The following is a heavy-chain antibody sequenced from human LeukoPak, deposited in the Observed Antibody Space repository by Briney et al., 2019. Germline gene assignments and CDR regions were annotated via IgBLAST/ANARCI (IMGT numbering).Heavy chain of an antibody. CDR2: ISVGASRT. Sequence: GGSLRLSCAVSGFTFSNYAMSWVRQAPGEGLEWVSAISVGASRTYYADPVRGRFTISRDNAKNSLYLQMNSLRAEDTAVYYCARGITPFDYWGQGTLVTVSS. CDR1: GFTFSNYA. V-gene: IGHV3-23*01. J-gene: IGHJ4*02. CDR3: ARGITPFDY. D-gene: IGHD1-14*01.